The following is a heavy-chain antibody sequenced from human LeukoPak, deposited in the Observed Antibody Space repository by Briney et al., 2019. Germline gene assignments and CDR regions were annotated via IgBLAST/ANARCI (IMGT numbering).Heavy chain of an antibody. V-gene: IGHV5-10-1*01. Sequence: GESLKISCKGSGYSFTTYWISWVRQMPGKGLEWMGRIDPSDSYTNYSPSFQGHVTISADTSISTASLKWSSLKASDTAMYYCAKWGAGGDFDVWGQGTMVTVSS. CDR3: AKWGAGGDFDV. J-gene: IGHJ3*01. D-gene: IGHD3-16*01. CDR1: GYSFTTYW. CDR2: IDPSDSYT.